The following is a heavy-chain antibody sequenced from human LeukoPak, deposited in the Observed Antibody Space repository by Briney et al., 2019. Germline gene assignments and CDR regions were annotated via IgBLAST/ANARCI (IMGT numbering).Heavy chain of an antibody. J-gene: IGHJ6*04. D-gene: IGHD3-10*01. CDR3: ARDDGYGSGSLNPYYYYGMDV. CDR2: LYINGVT. Sequence: GGSLRLSCAASAFTVSSNCMNWVRQAPGKGPEWVSVLYINGVTYYADSVKGRFTISRDNAKNSLLLQMDSLRAEDTAVYYCARDDGYGSGSLNPYYYYGMDVWGKGTTVTVSS. V-gene: IGHV3-53*01. CDR1: AFTVSSNC.